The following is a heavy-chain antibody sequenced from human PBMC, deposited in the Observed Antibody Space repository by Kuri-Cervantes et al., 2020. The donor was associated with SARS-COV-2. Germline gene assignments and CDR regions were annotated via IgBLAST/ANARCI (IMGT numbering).Heavy chain of an antibody. CDR1: GFAFGGYG. V-gene: IGHV3-30*03. CDR3: ATPREYYDSSGSFDY. Sequence: GGSLRLSCAASGFAFGGYGMHWVRQPPGKGLEWVAVMSYDGSNRYYAASVRGRFTISRDNSKNTVYLQMDRLRPEDTAMYYCATPREYYDSSGSFDYWGQGTLVTVSS. CDR2: MSYDGSNR. J-gene: IGHJ4*02. D-gene: IGHD3-22*01.